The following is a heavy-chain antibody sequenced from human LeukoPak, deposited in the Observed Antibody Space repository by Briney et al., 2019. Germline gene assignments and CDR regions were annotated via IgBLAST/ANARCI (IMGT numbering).Heavy chain of an antibody. V-gene: IGHV3-48*01. J-gene: IGHJ4*02. CDR3: ARDVFTYSYDKSGYNSDY. D-gene: IGHD3-22*01. Sequence: GGSLRLSCAAAGITFDSYAMNWVRQAPGKGPEWVSYISSSSSTMYYADSVKGRFTISRDNAKSSLYLQMNSLRAEDTAVYYCARDVFTYSYDKSGYNSDYWGQGTLATVSS. CDR1: GITFDSYA. CDR2: ISSSSSTM.